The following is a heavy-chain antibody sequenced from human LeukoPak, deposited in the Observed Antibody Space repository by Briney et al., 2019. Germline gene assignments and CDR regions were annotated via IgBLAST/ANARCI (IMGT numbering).Heavy chain of an antibody. V-gene: IGHV3-23*01. J-gene: IGHJ4*01. CDR1: GFTFSSSA. CDR3: AKQLGYCSDGSCYFPY. D-gene: IGHD2-15*01. Sequence: GGSLRLSCAASGFTFSSSAMGWVRQAPGKGLEWVSAISNNGGYTYYADSVQGRFTISRDNSKSTLCLQMNSLRAEDTAVYYCAKQLGYCSDGSCYFPYWGQGTLVTVSS. CDR2: ISNNGGYT.